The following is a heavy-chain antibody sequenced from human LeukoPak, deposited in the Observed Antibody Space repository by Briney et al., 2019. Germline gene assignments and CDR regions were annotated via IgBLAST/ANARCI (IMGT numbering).Heavy chain of an antibody. CDR2: IYHSGST. D-gene: IGHD6-19*01. V-gene: IGHV4-59*12. CDR1: GGSISSYY. J-gene: IGHJ4*02. CDR3: ARDRGIAVASDY. Sequence: PSETLSLTCTVSGGSISSYYWGWIRQPPGKGLEWIGNIYHSGSTYYDPSLKSRVTISVDTSKNQFSLKLTSVTAADTAVYYCARDRGIAVASDYWGQGTLVTVSS.